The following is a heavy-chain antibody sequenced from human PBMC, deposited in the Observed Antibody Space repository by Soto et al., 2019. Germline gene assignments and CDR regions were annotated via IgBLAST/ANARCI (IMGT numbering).Heavy chain of an antibody. CDR1: GDSINNTYW. Sequence: SETLSLTCFVSGDSINNTYWWSCVRPAPERGLGWIGEIYHTGGRSYMPSLRGRITLSVDTSKNQFSLKLTSVTAADTAVYYCARAVYCTSALCWHDFHYYMVFLWGPGTSVSGS. J-gene: IGHJ6*02. D-gene: IGHD2-8*01. CDR2: IYHTGGR. V-gene: IGHV4-4*02. CDR3: ARAVYCTSALCWHDFHYYMVFL.